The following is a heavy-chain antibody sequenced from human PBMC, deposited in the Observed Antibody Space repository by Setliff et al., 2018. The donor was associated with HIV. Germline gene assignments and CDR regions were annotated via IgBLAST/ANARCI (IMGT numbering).Heavy chain of an antibody. Sequence: PSETLSLTCTVSGGSISSDTYHYSWIRQPAGKGLEWIGQTYSSGSTYYNPSLKSRVTISVDTSKTQFSLKLSSVTAADTAVYYCARGSGYDSYYYYYMDVWGKGTTVTVSS. D-gene: IGHD5-12*01. V-gene: IGHV4-61*10. CDR2: TYSSGST. CDR3: ARGSGYDSYYYYYMDV. CDR1: GGSISSDTYH. J-gene: IGHJ6*03.